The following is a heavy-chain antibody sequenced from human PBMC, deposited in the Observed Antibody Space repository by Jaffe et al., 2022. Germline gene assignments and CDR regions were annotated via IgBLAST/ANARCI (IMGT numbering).Heavy chain of an antibody. D-gene: IGHD3-10*01. CDR3: ARDLGARGYYYYYMDV. CDR2: IYSGGST. CDR1: GFTVSSNY. Sequence: EVQLVESGGGLVQPGGSLRLSCAASGFTVSSNYMSWVRQAPGKGLEWVSVIYSGGSTYYADSVKGRFTISRDNSKNTLYLQMNSLRAEDTAVYYCARDLGARGYYYYYMDVWGKGTTVTVSS. J-gene: IGHJ6*03. V-gene: IGHV3-66*02.